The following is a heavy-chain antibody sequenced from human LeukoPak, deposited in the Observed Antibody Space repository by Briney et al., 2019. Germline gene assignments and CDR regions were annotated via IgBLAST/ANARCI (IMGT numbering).Heavy chain of an antibody. D-gene: IGHD3-3*01. Sequence: GASVKVSCKASGYTFTSYDINWVRQATGQGLEWMGWMNPNGGNTGYAQKFQGRVTMTRNTSISTAYMELSSLRSEDTAVYYCARVLEWQRPYYYYYGMDVWGQGTTVTVSS. CDR3: ARVLEWQRPYYYYYGMDV. CDR2: MNPNGGNT. J-gene: IGHJ6*02. CDR1: GYTFTSYD. V-gene: IGHV1-8*01.